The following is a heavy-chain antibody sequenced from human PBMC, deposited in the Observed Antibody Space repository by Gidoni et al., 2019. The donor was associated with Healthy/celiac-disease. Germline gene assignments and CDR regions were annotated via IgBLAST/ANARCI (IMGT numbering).Heavy chain of an antibody. CDR3: ARVPYSGSYQFDY. CDR1: GCTFSSYA. CDR2: ISYDGSNK. V-gene: IGHV3-30-3*01. J-gene: IGHJ4*02. Sequence: QVQLVESGGGVVQPGRSLRLSCAASGCTFSSYAMHWVRQAPGKGLEWGAVISYDGSNKYYADSVKGRFTISRDNSKNTLYLQMNSLRAEDTAVYYWARVPYSGSYQFDYWGQGTLVTVSS. D-gene: IGHD1-26*01.